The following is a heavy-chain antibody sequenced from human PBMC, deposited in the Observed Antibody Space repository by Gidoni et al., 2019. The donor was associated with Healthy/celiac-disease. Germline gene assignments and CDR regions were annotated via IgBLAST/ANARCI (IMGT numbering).Heavy chain of an antibody. D-gene: IGHD3-3*01. V-gene: IGHV5-10-1*03. CDR1: GYSFTTYW. J-gene: IGHJ4*02. CDR3: ATNNYDFWSGYEVYMPPHI. CDR2: IDPSDFNT. Sequence: EVQLVQSGAEVKEPGESLRISCKVSGYSFTTYWISGVRQMPGKGLEGTGRIDPSDFNTNDSPSFQGYVTNSDAKSIRTAYLQWSSLKASDTAMYYCATNNYDFWSGYEVYMPPHIWGQGTLVTVSS.